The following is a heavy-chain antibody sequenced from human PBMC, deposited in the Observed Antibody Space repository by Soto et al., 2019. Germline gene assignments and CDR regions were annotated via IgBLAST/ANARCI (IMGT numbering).Heavy chain of an antibody. Sequence: GWSLRLSCAASGFTFTSYAMSWVRQAPGRGLEWVSAISGSGGSTYYADSVKGRFTISRDNSKNTLYLQMNSLRAEDTAVYYCAKDLGPRPAAAFDIWGQGTMVTVSS. V-gene: IGHV3-23*01. CDR1: GFTFTSYA. CDR3: AKDLGPRPAAAFDI. CDR2: ISGSGGST. D-gene: IGHD3-10*01. J-gene: IGHJ3*02.